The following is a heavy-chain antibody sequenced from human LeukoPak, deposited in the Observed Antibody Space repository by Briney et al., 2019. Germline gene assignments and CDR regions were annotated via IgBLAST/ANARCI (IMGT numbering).Heavy chain of an antibody. J-gene: IGHJ4*02. CDR2: ISAYNGNT. CDR1: GYTFTSYG. Sequence: GASVKVSCKASGYTFTSYGISWVRQAPGQGLEWMGWISAYNGNTNYAQKLQGRVTMTTDTSTSTAYMELRSLRSDDTAVYYCARVNQLLWFGEFSSPSDYWGQGTLVTVSS. CDR3: ARVNQLLWFGEFSSPSDY. D-gene: IGHD3-10*01. V-gene: IGHV1-18*01.